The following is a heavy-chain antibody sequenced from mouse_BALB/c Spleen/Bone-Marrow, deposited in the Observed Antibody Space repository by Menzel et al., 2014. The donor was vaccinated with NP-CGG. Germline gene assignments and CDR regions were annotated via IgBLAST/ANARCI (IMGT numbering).Heavy chain of an antibody. V-gene: IGHV1S137*01. CDR3: ARDAMDY. Sequence: QVQLQQSGAELVRPGVSVKISCKGSGYTFTDYAMHWVKQSHAKSLEWIGVISTYYGDASYNQEFKGKATMTVDKSSSTAYMELARLTSEDSAIYYCARDAMDYWGQGTSVTVSS. CDR1: GYTFTDYA. J-gene: IGHJ4*01. CDR2: ISTYYGDA.